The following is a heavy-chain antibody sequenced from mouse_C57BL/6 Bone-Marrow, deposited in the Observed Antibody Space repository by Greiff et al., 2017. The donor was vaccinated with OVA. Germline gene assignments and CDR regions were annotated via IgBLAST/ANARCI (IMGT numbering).Heavy chain of an antibody. J-gene: IGHJ2*01. CDR2: INPYNGGT. Sequence: VQLQQSGPVLVKPGASVKMSCKASGYTFTDYYMNWVKQSHGKSLEWIGVINPYNGGTSYNQKFKGKATLTVDKSSSTAYMELNSLTSEDSAVYYCARFPGFLDYWGQGTTLTVSS. CDR1: GYTFTDYY. V-gene: IGHV1-19*01. CDR3: ARFPGFLDY.